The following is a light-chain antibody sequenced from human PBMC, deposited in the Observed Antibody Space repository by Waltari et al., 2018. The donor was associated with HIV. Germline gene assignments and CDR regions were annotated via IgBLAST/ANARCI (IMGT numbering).Light chain of an antibody. CDR3: QQTSNVPLT. CDR1: QSISDY. V-gene: IGKV1-39*01. Sequence: DIQMTQSPSSLSAFVGDRVTITCRASQSISDYLNWYQQIPGKAPKLLIYAASTLHSGVPSRFTGSQSGTDFTLTITSLRPEDSATYFCQQTSNVPLTFGQGTKVEI. J-gene: IGKJ1*01. CDR2: AAS.